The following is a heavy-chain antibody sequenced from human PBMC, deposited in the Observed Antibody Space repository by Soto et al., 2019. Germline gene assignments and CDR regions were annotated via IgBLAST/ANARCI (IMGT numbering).Heavy chain of an antibody. J-gene: IGHJ5*02. V-gene: IGHV3-66*01. CDR1: GFTVSSNY. CDR3: ARNGDSSDYRGWFDP. Sequence: EVPLVESGGGLVQSGGSLRLSCAASGFTVSSNYMSWVRQAPGKGLEWVSVIYSGGTTYYADSVKGRFTISRDNSKNTLYLQMNSLRAEDTAVYYCARNGDSSDYRGWFDPWGQGTLVTVSS. D-gene: IGHD3-22*01. CDR2: IYSGGTT.